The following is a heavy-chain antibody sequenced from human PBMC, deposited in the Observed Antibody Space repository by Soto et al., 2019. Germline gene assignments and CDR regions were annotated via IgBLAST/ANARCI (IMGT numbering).Heavy chain of an antibody. CDR1: GYSFTSYG. CDR3: ARVRCSSTSCYFGEDYYNYGLDF. CDR2: ISAYNGNT. D-gene: IGHD2-2*01. Sequence: GASVKVSCKASGYSFTSYGISWVRQAPGQGLEWMGWISAYNGNTNYEQKLQGRVTMTTDTSTSTAYMELRSLRSDDTAMYYCARVRCSSTSCYFGEDYYNYGLDFWGQGTTVTVSS. J-gene: IGHJ6*02. V-gene: IGHV1-18*04.